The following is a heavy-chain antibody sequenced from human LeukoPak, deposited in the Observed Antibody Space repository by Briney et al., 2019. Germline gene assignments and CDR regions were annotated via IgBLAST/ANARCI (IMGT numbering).Heavy chain of an antibody. CDR2: ISSNGGST. CDR1: GFTFSSYA. V-gene: IGHV3-64*01. Sequence: GGSLRLSCAASGFTFSSYAMHWVRQAPGKGLEYVSAISSNGGSTYYANSVKGRFTISRDNSKNTLYLQMGSLRAEDTAVYYCAKDALPGYSYGLHFDYWGQGTLVTVSS. CDR3: AKDALPGYSYGLHFDY. J-gene: IGHJ4*02. D-gene: IGHD5-18*01.